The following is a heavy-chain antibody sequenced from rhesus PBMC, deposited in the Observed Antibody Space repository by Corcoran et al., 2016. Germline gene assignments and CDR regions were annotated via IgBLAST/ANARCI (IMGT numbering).Heavy chain of an antibody. D-gene: IGHD4-11*01. CDR3: ARVVNNYDDAFDF. V-gene: IGHV2-95*01. CDR1: GFSIRTTGPG. J-gene: IGHJ3*01. Sequence: QVTLKESGPALVKPTQTLTLTCTFSGFSIRTTGPGVGWIRQPPGKALEWLANIYWNDSKYYSTSLKSRLTISKDTYKNQVVLTMTNMDPVDTATYYCARVVNNYDDAFDFWGQGLRVTVSS. CDR2: IYWNDSK.